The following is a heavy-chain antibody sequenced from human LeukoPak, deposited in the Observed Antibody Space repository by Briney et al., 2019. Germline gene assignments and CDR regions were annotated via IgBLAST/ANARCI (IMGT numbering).Heavy chain of an antibody. CDR2: ISGSGGST. J-gene: IGHJ6*02. D-gene: IGHD3-10*01. CDR3: AKSVAWFGQDDPYYYYYGMDV. V-gene: IGHV3-23*01. Sequence: GGSLRLSCAASGFTFSSYAMSWVRQAPGKGLEWVSAISGSGGSTYYADSVKGRFTISRDNSKNTLYLQMNSLRAEDTAVYYCAKSVAWFGQDDPYYYYYGMDVWGQGTTVTVSS. CDR1: GFTFSSYA.